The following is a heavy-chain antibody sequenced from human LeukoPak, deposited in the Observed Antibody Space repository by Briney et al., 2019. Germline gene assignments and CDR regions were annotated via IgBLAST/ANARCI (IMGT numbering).Heavy chain of an antibody. CDR2: INHSGST. V-gene: IGHV4-34*01. CDR3: ARGKYYYGSGSYYNDYYGMDV. J-gene: IGHJ6*02. CDR1: GGSFSGYY. Sequence: SETLSLTCAVYGGSFSGYYWSWIRQPPGKGLEWIGEINHSGSTNYNPSLKSRVTISVGTSKNQFSLKLSSVTAADTAVYYCARGKYYYGSGSYYNDYYGMDVWGQGTTVTVSS. D-gene: IGHD3-10*01.